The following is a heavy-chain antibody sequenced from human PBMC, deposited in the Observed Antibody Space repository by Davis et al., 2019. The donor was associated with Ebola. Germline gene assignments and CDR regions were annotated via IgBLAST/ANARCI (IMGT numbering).Heavy chain of an antibody. CDR1: GFTFSSYA. CDR2: ISYDGNNK. CDR3: ARDPGYSYGYRYGMDV. J-gene: IGHJ6*02. V-gene: IGHV3-30-3*01. D-gene: IGHD5-18*01. Sequence: GESLKISCAASGFTFSSYAMHWVRQAPGKGLEWVAVISYDGNNKYYADSVKGRFTISRDNSKNTLYLQMNSLRAEDTAVYYCARDPGYSYGYRYGMDVWGQGTTVTVSS.